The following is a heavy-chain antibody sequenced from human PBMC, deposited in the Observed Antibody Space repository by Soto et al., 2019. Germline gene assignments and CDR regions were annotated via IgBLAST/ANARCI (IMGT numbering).Heavy chain of an antibody. CDR3: ARDGPLLKRCSGGSCQEDYYGMDV. V-gene: IGHV3-30*04. J-gene: IGHJ6*02. D-gene: IGHD2-15*01. CDR2: ISYDGSNK. CDR1: GFTFSSYA. Sequence: GGSLRLSCAASGFTFSSYAMHWVRQAPGKGLEWVAVISYDGSNKYYADSVKGRFTISRDNSKNTLYLQMNSLRAEDTAVYYCARDGPLLKRCSGGSCQEDYYGMDVWGQGTTVTVSS.